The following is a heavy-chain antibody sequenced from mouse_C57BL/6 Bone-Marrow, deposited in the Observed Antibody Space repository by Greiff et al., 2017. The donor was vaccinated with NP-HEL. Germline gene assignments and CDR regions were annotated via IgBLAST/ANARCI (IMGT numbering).Heavy chain of an antibody. J-gene: IGHJ4*01. CDR1: GFNIKDYY. V-gene: IGHV14-2*01. CDR3: ARWEIYYGNYVGYAMDY. Sequence: VQLQQSGAELVKPGASVKLSCTASGFNIKDYYMHWMKQRTEQGLEWIGRIDPEDGETKYAPKFQGKATITADTSSNTAYLQLSSLTSEDTAVYYCARWEIYYGNYVGYAMDYWGQGTSVTVSS. CDR2: IDPEDGET. D-gene: IGHD2-1*01.